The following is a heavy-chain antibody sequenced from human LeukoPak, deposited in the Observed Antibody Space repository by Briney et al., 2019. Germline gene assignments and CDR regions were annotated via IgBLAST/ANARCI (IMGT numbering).Heavy chain of an antibody. CDR1: GFTFSSYG. J-gene: IGHJ3*02. V-gene: IGHV3-30*02. Sequence: PGGSLRLSCAASGFTFSSYGMHWVRQAPGKGLEWVAFIRYDGSNKYYADSVKGRFTTSRDNSKNTLYLQMNSLRAEDTAVYYCAKVRAGYYDFWSGSLPGHDAFDIWGQGTMVTVSS. CDR2: IRYDGSNK. D-gene: IGHD3-3*01. CDR3: AKVRAGYYDFWSGSLPGHDAFDI.